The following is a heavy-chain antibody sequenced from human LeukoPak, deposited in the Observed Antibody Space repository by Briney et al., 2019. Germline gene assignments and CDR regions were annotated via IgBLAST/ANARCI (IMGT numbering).Heavy chain of an antibody. Sequence: GGSLRLSCAASGFTFSNYAMHWVRQAPGKGLEWVAFMRHDGSAIYYADSVKGRFTISRDNSKNTLYLQVNSLRAEDTAVYYCARDANFGYDAFDIWGQGTMVTVSS. J-gene: IGHJ3*02. CDR1: GFTFSNYA. CDR3: ARDANFGYDAFDI. CDR2: MRHDGSAI. D-gene: IGHD3-10*01. V-gene: IGHV3-30*02.